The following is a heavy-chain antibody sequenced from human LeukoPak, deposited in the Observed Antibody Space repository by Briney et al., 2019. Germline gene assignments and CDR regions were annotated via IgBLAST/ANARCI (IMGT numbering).Heavy chain of an antibody. V-gene: IGHV3-7*03. CDR2: IKEDGGVE. J-gene: IGHJ4*02. CDR3: ARDSRWLLDY. Sequence: GGSLLLSCTASGFTFISHWMTWVRQPPGKGLEWVANIKEDGGVEYYVDSVKGRFTISRDNTKNALYLQMNNLRADDTAVYFCARDSRWLLDYWGQGTLITVSS. D-gene: IGHD6-19*01. CDR1: GFTFISHW.